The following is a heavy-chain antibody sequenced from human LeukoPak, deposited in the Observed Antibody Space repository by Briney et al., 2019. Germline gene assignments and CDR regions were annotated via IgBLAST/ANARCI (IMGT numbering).Heavy chain of an antibody. V-gene: IGHV3-30*04. CDR1: GSTFSTYA. J-gene: IGHJ4*02. Sequence: GGSLRLSCAASGSTFSTYAMHWVRQAPGKGLEWVAVISYDGSNKYYADSVKGRFTISRDNSKSTLYLQMNSLRAEDTAVYYCARLAEGFDWLSYFDYWGQGTLVTVSS. CDR2: ISYDGSNK. D-gene: IGHD3-9*01. CDR3: ARLAEGFDWLSYFDY.